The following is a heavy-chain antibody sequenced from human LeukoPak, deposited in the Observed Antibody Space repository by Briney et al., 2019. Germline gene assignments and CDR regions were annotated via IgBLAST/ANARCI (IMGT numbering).Heavy chain of an antibody. CDR1: GGSISSTSYY. CDR3: AREKSSGWYRRDYYFDY. V-gene: IGHV4-39*07. CDR2: FYYTGSI. J-gene: IGHJ4*02. D-gene: IGHD6-19*01. Sequence: SETLSLTCLVSGGSISSTSYYWGWIRQSPGRGLEWIGSFYYTGSIFDNRSLRSRVTISIDMSKNQFLLKLTSVTAADTAVYYCAREKSSGWYRRDYYFDYWGQGTPVTVSS.